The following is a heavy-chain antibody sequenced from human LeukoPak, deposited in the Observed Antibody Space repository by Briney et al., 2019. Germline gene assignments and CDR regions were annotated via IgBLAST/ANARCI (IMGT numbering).Heavy chain of an antibody. D-gene: IGHD3-22*01. CDR2: MSPSGTT. CDR3: ARGQDDRSGTFDY. J-gene: IGHJ4*02. Sequence: PSGTLSLTCTVSGDSVSSGNYYLSWIRQPPGKGLDWIIYMSPSGTTKYNPSLKSRVTTSVDTSRTQFSLRLSSVTAADTAVYYCARGQDDRSGTFDYWGQGILVTVSS. CDR1: GDSVSSGNYY. V-gene: IGHV4-61*01.